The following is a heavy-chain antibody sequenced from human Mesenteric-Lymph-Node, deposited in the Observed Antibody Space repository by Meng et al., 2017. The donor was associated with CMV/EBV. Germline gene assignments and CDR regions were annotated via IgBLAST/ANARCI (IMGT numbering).Heavy chain of an antibody. V-gene: IGHV1-2*02. CDR3: ARESGVVVVPAAIPVYYGMDV. J-gene: IGHJ6*02. Sequence: ASVKVSCKASGYRFTDYSMHWVRQAPGQGLEWMGWITPNSGGTNYAQKFQGRVTMTRDTSISTAYMELSSLRSEDTAVYYCARESGVVVVPAAIPVYYGMDVWGQGTTVTVSS. CDR2: ITPNSGGT. CDR1: GYRFTDYS. D-gene: IGHD2-2*01.